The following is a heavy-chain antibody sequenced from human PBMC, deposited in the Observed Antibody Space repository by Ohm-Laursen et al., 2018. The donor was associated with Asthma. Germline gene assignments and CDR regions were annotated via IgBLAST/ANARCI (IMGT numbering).Heavy chain of an antibody. Sequence: SETLSLTCTVSGGSISSYYWSWIRQPPGKGLEWIGYIYYSGSTNYNPSLKSRVTISVDTSKNQFSLKLSSVTAADTAVYYCARGRLDTMIVDKYYFDYWGRGTLVTVSS. CDR3: ARGRLDTMIVDKYYFDY. D-gene: IGHD3-22*01. V-gene: IGHV4-59*01. CDR2: IYYSGST. CDR1: GGSISSYY. J-gene: IGHJ4*02.